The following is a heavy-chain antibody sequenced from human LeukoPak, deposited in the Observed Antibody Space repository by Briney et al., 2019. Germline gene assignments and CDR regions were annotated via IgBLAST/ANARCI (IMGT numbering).Heavy chain of an antibody. CDR1: GFTFSSYG. CDR2: IWYDGSNK. D-gene: IGHD4-17*01. Sequence: GGSLRLSCAASGFTFSSYGMHWVRQAPGKGLEWVAVIWYDGSNKYCADSVKGRFTISRDNSKNTLYLQMNSLRAEDTAVYYCARDLITVANTYYYYYGMDVWGQGTTVTVSS. CDR3: ARDLITVANTYYYYYGMDV. J-gene: IGHJ6*02. V-gene: IGHV3-33*01.